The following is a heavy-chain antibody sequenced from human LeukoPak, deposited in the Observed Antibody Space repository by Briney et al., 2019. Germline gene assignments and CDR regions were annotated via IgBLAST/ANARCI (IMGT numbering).Heavy chain of an antibody. J-gene: IGHJ6*02. CDR1: GYTFTSYG. V-gene: IGHV1-18*01. CDR2: ISAHNGNT. CDR3: ARDYNWNYEEMYYYYGMDV. D-gene: IGHD1-7*01. Sequence: ASVKVSCKASGYTFTSYGISWVRQAPGQGLEWMGWISAHNGNTNYAQKLQGRVTMTTDTSTSTAYMELRSLRSDDTAVYYCARDYNWNYEEMYYYYGMDVWGQGTTVTVSS.